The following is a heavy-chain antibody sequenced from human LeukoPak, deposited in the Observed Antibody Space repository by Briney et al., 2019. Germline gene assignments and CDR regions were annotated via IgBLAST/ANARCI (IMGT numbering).Heavy chain of an antibody. CDR3: ARRNYGDYDHYFDY. D-gene: IGHD4-17*01. Sequence: PGGSLRLSCAASGFSFSRYWMSWVRQAPGKGLEWIGYISYSGSTNDNPSLKSRVTISVDTSRNQFSLKLSSVTAADTAVYYCARRNYGDYDHYFDYWGQGTLVTVSS. CDR1: GFSFSRYW. V-gene: IGHV4-59*08. J-gene: IGHJ4*02. CDR2: ISYSGST.